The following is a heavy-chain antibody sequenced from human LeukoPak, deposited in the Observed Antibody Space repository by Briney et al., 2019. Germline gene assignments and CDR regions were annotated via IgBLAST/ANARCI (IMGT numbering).Heavy chain of an antibody. V-gene: IGHV3-21*01. J-gene: IGHJ2*01. CDR1: GFTFSSYS. CDR2: ISTSISDI. CDR3: AREYCSGGSCYSRPYWYFDL. Sequence: GGSLRLSCAASGFTFSSYSMNWVRQALGKGLEWVSSISTSISDIYYADSVKGRCTISRDNAKHSPYLQTNSLRAEDTAVYYCAREYCSGGSCYSRPYWYFDLWGRGTLVTVSS. D-gene: IGHD2-15*01.